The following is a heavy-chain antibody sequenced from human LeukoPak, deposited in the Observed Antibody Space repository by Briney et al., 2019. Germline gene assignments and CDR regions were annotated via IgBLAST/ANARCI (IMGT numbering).Heavy chain of an antibody. Sequence: SQTLSLTCTVSGGSISSGDYYWSWIRQPPGKGLEWIGSMFYRGSTYYNPSLKSRVTISVDTSKNQFSLKLSSVTASDTAIFYCARQGGWGGAASLIEYWGQGTLVTVSS. J-gene: IGHJ4*02. CDR2: MFYRGST. CDR1: GGSISSGDYY. V-gene: IGHV4-30-2*03. D-gene: IGHD1-26*01. CDR3: ARQGGWGGAASLIEY.